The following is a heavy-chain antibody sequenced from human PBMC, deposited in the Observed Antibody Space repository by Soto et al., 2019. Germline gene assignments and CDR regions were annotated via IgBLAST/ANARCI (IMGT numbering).Heavy chain of an antibody. CDR2: IIPIFGTA. CDR1: GGTFSSYA. V-gene: IGHV1-69*06. CDR3: ARHASSGWYAGNQGEEAEDFQH. D-gene: IGHD6-19*01. J-gene: IGHJ1*01. Sequence: QVQRVQSGAEVKKPGSSVKVSCKASGGTFSSYAISWVRQAPGQGLEWLGGIIPIFGTANYAQTFQGRVTITAYKYASTAYMELSSLRSEDTAVYYCARHASSGWYAGNQGEEAEDFQHWGQGTLVTVSS.